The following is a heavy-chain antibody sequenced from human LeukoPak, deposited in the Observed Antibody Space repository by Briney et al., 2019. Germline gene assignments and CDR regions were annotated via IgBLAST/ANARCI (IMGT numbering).Heavy chain of an antibody. CDR3: AKDLRPVVVVAAIQYFQH. D-gene: IGHD2-15*01. V-gene: IGHV3-23*01. CDR1: GFTFSSYA. CDR2: ISGSGGST. J-gene: IGHJ1*01. Sequence: GGFLRLSCAASGFTFSSYAMSWVRQAPGKGLEWVSAISGSGGSTYYADSVKGRFTISRDNSKNTLYLQMNSLRAEDTAVYYCAKDLRPVVVVAAIQYFQHWGQGTLVTVSS.